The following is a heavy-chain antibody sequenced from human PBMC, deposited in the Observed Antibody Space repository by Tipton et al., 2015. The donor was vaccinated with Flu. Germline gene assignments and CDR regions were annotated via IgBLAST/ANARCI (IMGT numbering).Heavy chain of an antibody. CDR1: GGSISNYY. CDR3: AGHFTADLFAS. V-gene: IGHV4-59*08. J-gene: IGHJ4*02. D-gene: IGHD5-18*01. CDR2: VHYSENT. Sequence: TLSLTCTVSGGSISNYYWSWIRQPPGKGLEWIGYVHYSENTSYNPSLKSRVTMSLDTSKDQFSLRLSSVTAADTAVYYCAGHFTADLFASWGQGTPVTVSS.